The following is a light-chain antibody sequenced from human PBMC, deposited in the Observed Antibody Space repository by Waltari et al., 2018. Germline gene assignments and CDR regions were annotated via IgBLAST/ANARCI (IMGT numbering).Light chain of an antibody. CDR2: NDS. J-gene: IGLJ3*02. CDR3: ALWDDSLNAWI. V-gene: IGLV1-44*01. Sequence: QSVLTHPPSASGTPGQRVIIPCSGSRSTVGRNVVNWYHPLPATAPKPLIVNDSDRPSGVPDRFSGSRSATSGYLAISGLQSEDEADYYCALWDDSLNAWIFGGGTRLTVL. CDR1: RSTVGRNV.